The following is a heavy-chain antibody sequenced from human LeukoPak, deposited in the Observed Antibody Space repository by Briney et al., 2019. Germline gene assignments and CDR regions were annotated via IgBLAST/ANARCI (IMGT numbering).Heavy chain of an antibody. V-gene: IGHV4-39*01. CDR1: GGSISSSSYY. Sequence: SETLSLTCTVSGGSISSSSYYWGWIRQPPGKGLEWIGSIYYSGSTYYNPSLKSRVTISVDTSKNQFSLKLSSVTAADTAVYYCARHGRLVVPAAIKYFDYWGQGTLVTVS. J-gene: IGHJ4*02. D-gene: IGHD2-2*02. CDR2: IYYSGST. CDR3: ARHGRLVVPAAIKYFDY.